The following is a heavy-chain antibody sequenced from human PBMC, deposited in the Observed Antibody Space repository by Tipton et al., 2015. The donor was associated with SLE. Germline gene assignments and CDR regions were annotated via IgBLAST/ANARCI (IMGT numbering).Heavy chain of an antibody. J-gene: IGHJ3*01. CDR3: VRERKYVVRFRELVAPDL. D-gene: IGHD1-26*01. CDR2: INHTGGT. CDR1: GASISTEGYS. Sequence: TLSLTCVVSGASISTEGYSWSWIRQPPGKGLEWIGEINHTGGTNYNPSLESRVTMSVDTSKNQFSLKLSSVTAADTAMYYCVRERKYVVRFRELVAPDLWGQGTAITVSS. V-gene: IGHV4-30-2*01.